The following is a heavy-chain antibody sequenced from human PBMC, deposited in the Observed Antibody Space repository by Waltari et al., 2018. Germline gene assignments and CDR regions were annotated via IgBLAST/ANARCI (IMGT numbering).Heavy chain of an antibody. V-gene: IGHV1-69*05. Sequence: QVQLVQSGAEVKKPGSSVKVSCKASGGTFSSYAISWVRQAPGQGLEWMGGIIPIFGTANYAQNVQGRVTITTDEATSTAYMELSSLRSEDTAVYYCARETGDRYYYYGMDVWGQGTTVTVSS. CDR3: ARETGDRYYYYGMDV. D-gene: IGHD7-27*01. CDR2: IIPIFGTA. J-gene: IGHJ6*02. CDR1: GGTFSSYA.